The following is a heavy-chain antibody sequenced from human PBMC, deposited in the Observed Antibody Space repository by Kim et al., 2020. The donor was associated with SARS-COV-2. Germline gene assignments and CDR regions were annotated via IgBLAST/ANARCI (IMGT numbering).Heavy chain of an antibody. D-gene: IGHD4-17*01. Sequence: SVKVSCKASGGTFSNYGVHWVRQAPGQGLEWMGGIYPIYDTRNYAQKFQDRVTITADESTSTAYMEMSSLTSEDTAVYYCARTFQSTVTTFGYWGQGTLVTFSS. CDR2: IYPIYDTR. J-gene: IGHJ4*02. V-gene: IGHV1-69*13. CDR3: ARTFQSTVTTFGY. CDR1: GGTFSNYG.